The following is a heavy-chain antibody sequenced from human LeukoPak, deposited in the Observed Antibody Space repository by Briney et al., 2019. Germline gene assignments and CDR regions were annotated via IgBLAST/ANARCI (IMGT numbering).Heavy chain of an antibody. CDR1: GGSISSGSYY. V-gene: IGHV4-39*07. J-gene: IGHJ4*02. Sequence: SETLSLTCAVYGGSISSGSYYWGWIRQPPGKGLEWIGSIYYSGSTYYNPSLKSRVTISVDTSKNQFSLKLSSVTAADTAVYYCARDEGAWIQRLWGQGPLVTVSS. CDR2: IYYSGST. D-gene: IGHD5-18*01. CDR3: ARDEGAWIQRL.